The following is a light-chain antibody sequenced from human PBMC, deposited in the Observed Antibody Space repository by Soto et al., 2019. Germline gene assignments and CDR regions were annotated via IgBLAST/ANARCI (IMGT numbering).Light chain of an antibody. CDR2: EVT. Sequence: QSALTQPASVSGSPGQSITISCTGGSSDIGGYNYVSWFQQHPGKAPKLMIYEVTNRPSGVSNRFSGSKSGSTASLTISGLQAEDEADYYCSSYTSSNTLLFGTGTKLTVL. CDR1: SSDIGGYNY. CDR3: SSYTSSNTLL. J-gene: IGLJ1*01. V-gene: IGLV2-14*01.